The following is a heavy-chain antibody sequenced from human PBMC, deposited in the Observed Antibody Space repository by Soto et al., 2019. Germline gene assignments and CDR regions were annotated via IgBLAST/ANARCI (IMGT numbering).Heavy chain of an antibody. CDR3: ARLFLDGSGWSVYY. V-gene: IGHV3-21*01. J-gene: IGHJ4*02. D-gene: IGHD6-19*01. CDR2: ISRSSYYI. CDR1: GFTFSTYS. Sequence: EVQLVESGGGLVKPGGSLRLSCAASGFTFSTYSMNWVRQAPGTGLEWVSSISRSSYYIYYSDSVRGRFSISRDYAKISPSLQINSLRAEDRAVYYCARLFLDGSGWSVYYWGQGALVTASS.